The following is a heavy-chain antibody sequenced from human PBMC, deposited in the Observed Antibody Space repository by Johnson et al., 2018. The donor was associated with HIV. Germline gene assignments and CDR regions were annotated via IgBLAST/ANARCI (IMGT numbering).Heavy chain of an antibody. V-gene: IGHV3-20*04. D-gene: IGHD2-15*01. CDR2: INWNGGSR. Sequence: MQLVESGGGVVRPGGSLRLSCAASGFTFDDYGMGWVRQVPGKGLDCVSGINWNGGSRGYADSVKGRFTISRDNAKRSLYLQMNSLRAEDAALYYCARVSRYCSGGSCLDGFDIWGQGTMVTVSS. CDR3: ARVSRYCSGGSCLDGFDI. J-gene: IGHJ3*02. CDR1: GFTFDDYG.